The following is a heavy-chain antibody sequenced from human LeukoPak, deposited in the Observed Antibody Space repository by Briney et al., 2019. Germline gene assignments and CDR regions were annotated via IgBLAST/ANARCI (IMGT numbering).Heavy chain of an antibody. V-gene: IGHV3-49*04. D-gene: IGHD4-17*01. CDR3: TRWTVLTNFDS. CDR2: IRSQSYGWAT. CDR1: GFTFGDYA. Sequence: PGGSLRLSCTTSGFTFGDYALAWVRQAPGKGLEWISFIRSQSYGWATDYAASVKGRFSISRDDSKSVAYLQMNSLRTDDTAVYYCTRWTVLTNFDSWGQGTLVTVSS. J-gene: IGHJ4*02.